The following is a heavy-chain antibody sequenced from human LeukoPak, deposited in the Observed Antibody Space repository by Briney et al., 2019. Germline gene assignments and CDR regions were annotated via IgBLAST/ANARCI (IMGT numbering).Heavy chain of an antibody. Sequence: GGSLRLSCAASGFTFSGYSMNWVRQAPGKGLEWVSSISTSSSYIYYADSVKGRFTISRDNSKNTLYLQMNNLRVEDTAIYYCAKDLRGYHQAADYWGQGTLVTVSS. CDR1: GFTFSGYS. CDR2: ISTSSSYI. D-gene: IGHD2-15*01. CDR3: AKDLRGYHQAADY. J-gene: IGHJ4*02. V-gene: IGHV3-21*04.